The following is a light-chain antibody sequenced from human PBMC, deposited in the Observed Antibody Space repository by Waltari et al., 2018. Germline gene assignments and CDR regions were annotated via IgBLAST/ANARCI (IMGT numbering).Light chain of an antibody. Sequence: VILTQSPATLSLSPGERATLSCRASQSVSRYLAWYHQKPGQAPRLLIYEISRRATGISDRLSGGGSGTDFTLTISSLESEDLGVYYGYQYDSGYSFGQGTKVEIK. CDR2: EIS. CDR1: QSVSRY. J-gene: IGKJ2*03. CDR3: YQYDSGYS. V-gene: IGKV3D-20*02.